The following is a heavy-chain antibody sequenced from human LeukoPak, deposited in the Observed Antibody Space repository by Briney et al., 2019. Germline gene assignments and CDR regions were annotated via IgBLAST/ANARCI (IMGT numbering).Heavy chain of an antibody. CDR2: IIPIFGTA. J-gene: IGHJ3*02. V-gene: IGHV1-69*05. CDR1: GGTFSSYA. D-gene: IGHD3-22*01. CDR3: ARAYEARFAFDI. Sequence: SVKVSCKASGGTFSSYAISWVRQAPEQGLEWMGRIIPIFGTANYAQKFQGRVAITTDESTSTAYMELSSLRSEDTAVYYCARAYEARFAFDIWGQGTMVTVSS.